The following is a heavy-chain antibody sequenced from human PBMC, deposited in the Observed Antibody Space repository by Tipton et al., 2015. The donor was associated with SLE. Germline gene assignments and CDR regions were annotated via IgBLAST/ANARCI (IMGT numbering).Heavy chain of an antibody. V-gene: IGHV4-59*11. CDR3: ARGQVRYFDR. J-gene: IGHJ4*02. Sequence: TLSLTCAVSGGSISSHYWSWIRQPPGKGLEWIGYIYYSGSTNYNPSRKSRVTISVDTSKNQFSLKLSSVTAADTAVYYCARGQVRYFDRWGQGTLVTVSS. CDR2: IYYSGST. D-gene: IGHD3-9*01. CDR1: GGSISSHY.